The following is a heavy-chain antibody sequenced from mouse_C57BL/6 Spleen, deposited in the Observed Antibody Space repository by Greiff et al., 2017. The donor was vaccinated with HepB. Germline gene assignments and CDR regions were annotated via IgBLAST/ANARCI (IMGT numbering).Heavy chain of an antibody. Sequence: QVQLKQPGAELVKPGASVKLSCKASGYTFTSYWMHWVKQRPGQGLEWIGMIHPNSGSTNYNEKFKSKATLTVDKSSSTAYMQLSSLTSEDSAVYYCAGPYGSSWFAYWGQGTLVTVSA. D-gene: IGHD2-2*01. CDR1: GYTFTSYW. J-gene: IGHJ3*01. CDR2: IHPNSGST. V-gene: IGHV1-64*01. CDR3: AGPYGSSWFAY.